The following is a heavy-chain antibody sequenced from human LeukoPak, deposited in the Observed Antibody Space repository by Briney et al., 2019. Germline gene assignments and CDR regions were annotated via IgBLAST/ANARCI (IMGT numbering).Heavy chain of an antibody. CDR2: ISGSGGST. V-gene: IGHV3-23*01. J-gene: IGHJ1*01. D-gene: IGHD2-21*02. Sequence: PGGSLRLSCAASGFTFSSYAMSWVRQAPGKGLEWVSSISGSGGSTYYADSVKGRFTFSRDNSKDTLYLQMNSLRAEDTAVYYCAKDLLAYCGGDCYSVFQHWGQSTLVTVSS. CDR3: AKDLLAYCGGDCYSVFQH. CDR1: GFTFSSYA.